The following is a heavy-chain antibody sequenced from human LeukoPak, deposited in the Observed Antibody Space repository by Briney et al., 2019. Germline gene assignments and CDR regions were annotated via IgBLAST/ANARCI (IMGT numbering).Heavy chain of an antibody. D-gene: IGHD2-15*01. V-gene: IGHV3-23*01. CDR1: GFTFSSYA. J-gene: IGHJ4*02. CDR2: ISGSGGST. Sequence: PGGSLRLSCAASGFTFSSYAMSWVRQAPGKGLEWVSAISGSGGSTYYADSVKGRFTISRDNSKNTLYLQMNSLRAEDTAVYYCAPTRCSGGSCYPFDYWGQGTLVTVSS. CDR3: APTRCSGGSCYPFDY.